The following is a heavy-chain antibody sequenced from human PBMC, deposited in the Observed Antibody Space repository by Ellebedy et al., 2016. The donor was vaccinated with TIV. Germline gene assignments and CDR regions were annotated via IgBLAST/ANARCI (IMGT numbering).Heavy chain of an antibody. D-gene: IGHD2-21*01. CDR3: STAPSGVVDY. CDR2: ISYDGGDE. J-gene: IGHJ4*02. V-gene: IGHV3-30*14. CDR1: GFTFSSYA. Sequence: PGGSLRLSCAASGFTFSSYAMHWVRQAPGKGLEWVTVISYDGGDEYYADSVKGRFTISRDSSKNTLSLQMNSLRAEDTAVYYCSTAPSGVVDYWGQGTLVTVSS.